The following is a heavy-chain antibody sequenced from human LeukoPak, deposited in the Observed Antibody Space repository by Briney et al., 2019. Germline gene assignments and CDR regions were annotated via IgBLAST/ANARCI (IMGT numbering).Heavy chain of an antibody. V-gene: IGHV4-59*08. CDR1: GGSISSYY. J-gene: IGHJ6*03. CDR2: IFYSGST. Sequence: PSETLSLTCTVSGGSISSYYWSWIRQPPGQGLEWIGYIFYSGSTNYNPSLESRVTISVDTSKSQFSLRLTSVTAADTAVYFCARGTYGYYMDVWGKGTTVTVSS. CDR3: ARGTYGYYMDV. D-gene: IGHD4-17*01.